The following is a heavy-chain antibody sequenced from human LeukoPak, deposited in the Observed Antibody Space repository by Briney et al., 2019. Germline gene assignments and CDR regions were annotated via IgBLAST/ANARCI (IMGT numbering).Heavy chain of an antibody. CDR2: IKSDGSEK. V-gene: IGHV3-7*04. CDR3: ARNSRYSFDI. D-gene: IGHD4-11*01. Sequence: SGGSLRLSCAASGFTFSSYWMSWVRQAPGKGLEWVAHIKSDGSEKYYVDSVKGRFTISRDNAKNSLYLPMNSLRAEDTAVYYCARNSRYSFDIWGQGTMVTVSS. J-gene: IGHJ3*02. CDR1: GFTFSSYW.